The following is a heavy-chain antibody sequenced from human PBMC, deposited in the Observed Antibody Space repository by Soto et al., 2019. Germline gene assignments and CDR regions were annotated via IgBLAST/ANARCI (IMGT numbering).Heavy chain of an antibody. CDR1: GFTFRVYA. CDR3: ARIRQLLFVS. J-gene: IGHJ4*02. Sequence: VHLSESGGALVQPGGSLRLSCAASGFTFRVYAMSWFRQAPGGGLEWVSVIGGTGNTTYYADSVKGRFTISRDNSSDTLYLQMTSLRGEDTAVYYCARIRQLLFVSWGQGTLVSVS. D-gene: IGHD2-2*01. CDR2: IGGTGNTT. V-gene: IGHV3-23*01.